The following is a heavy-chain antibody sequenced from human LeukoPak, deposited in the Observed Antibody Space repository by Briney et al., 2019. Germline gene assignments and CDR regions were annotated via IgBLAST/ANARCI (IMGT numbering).Heavy chain of an antibody. CDR1: GFTFDDYA. Sequence: GRSLRLSCAASGFTFDDYAMHWVRQAPGKGLEWVSGISWNSGSIGYADSVKGRFTISRDNAKNSLYLQMNSLRAEDTALYYCAKDKDIAVAGTWFDPWGQGTLVTVSS. J-gene: IGHJ5*02. CDR2: ISWNSGSI. V-gene: IGHV3-9*01. D-gene: IGHD6-19*01. CDR3: AKDKDIAVAGTWFDP.